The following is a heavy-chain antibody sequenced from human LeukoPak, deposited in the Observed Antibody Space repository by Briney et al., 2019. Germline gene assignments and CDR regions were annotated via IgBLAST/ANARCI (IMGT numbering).Heavy chain of an antibody. D-gene: IGHD2-2*02. V-gene: IGHV4-39*07. Sequence: SETLSLTCTVSGGSISSSSYYWGWIRQPPGKGLEWIGSIYYSGSTYYNPFLKSRVTISVDTSKNQFSLKLSSVTAADTAVYYCARGGYCSSTSCYKSAFDIWGQGTMVTVSS. J-gene: IGHJ3*02. CDR1: GGSISSSSYY. CDR3: ARGGYCSSTSCYKSAFDI. CDR2: IYYSGST.